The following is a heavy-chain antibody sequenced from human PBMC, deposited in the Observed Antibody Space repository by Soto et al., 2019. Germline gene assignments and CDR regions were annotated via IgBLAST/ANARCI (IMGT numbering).Heavy chain of an antibody. D-gene: IGHD1-26*01. CDR1: GFTFSNYA. J-gene: IGHJ6*02. Sequence: PGGSLRLSCSASGFTFSNYAMHWVRQAPGKGLEHVSVISSNGDTTYYADSVKGRFTISRDNSKNTLYLQMSSLSAEDTAVYYCVKGLGNSAYYGLDVWGQGTTVTVSS. CDR3: VKGLGNSAYYGLDV. CDR2: ISSNGDTT. V-gene: IGHV3-64D*06.